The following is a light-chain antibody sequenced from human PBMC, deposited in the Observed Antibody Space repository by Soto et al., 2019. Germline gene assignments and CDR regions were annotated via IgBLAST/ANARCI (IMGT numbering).Light chain of an antibody. CDR3: SSYTSSSNYV. V-gene: IGLV2-14*01. Sequence: LTQPSSVSVSPVHSITISCTGTSSDVGGYNYVSWYQQRPGKAPKLMIYEVSNRPSGVSNRFSGSKSGNTASLTISGLQAEDEADYYCSSYTSSSNYVFGTGTKVTVL. CDR1: SSDVGGYNY. J-gene: IGLJ1*01. CDR2: EVS.